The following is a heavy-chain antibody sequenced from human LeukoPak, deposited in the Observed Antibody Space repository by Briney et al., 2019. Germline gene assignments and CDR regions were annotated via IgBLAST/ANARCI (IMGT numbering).Heavy chain of an antibody. J-gene: IGHJ4*02. CDR3: AKDDARPHILTGYHGGLFDY. Sequence: GGSLRLSCAASGFTFSSYAMRWVRQAPGKGLEWVSAISGSGGSTYYADSVKGRFTISRDNSKNTLYLQMNSLRAEDTAVYYCAKDDARPHILTGYHGGLFDYWGQGTLVTVSS. D-gene: IGHD3-9*01. V-gene: IGHV3-23*01. CDR1: GFTFSSYA. CDR2: ISGSGGST.